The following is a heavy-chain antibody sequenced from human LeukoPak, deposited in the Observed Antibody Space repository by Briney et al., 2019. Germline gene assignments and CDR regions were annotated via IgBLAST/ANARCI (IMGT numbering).Heavy chain of an antibody. CDR3: GGSYPPY. CDR2: INSDGSST. CDR1: GFTFSSYW. Sequence: PGGSLRLSCAASGFTFSSYWMLWLRQAPGKGLVWVSRINSDGSSTSYTDSVKGRFTISTDNAKNTLYRQMNSLRAEDTAVYYCGGSYPPYWGQGTLVTVSS. D-gene: IGHD1-26*01. V-gene: IGHV3-74*01. J-gene: IGHJ4*02.